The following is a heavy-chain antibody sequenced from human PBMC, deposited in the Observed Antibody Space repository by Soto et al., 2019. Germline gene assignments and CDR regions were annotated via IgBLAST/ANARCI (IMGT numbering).Heavy chain of an antibody. V-gene: IGHV3-23*01. CDR3: AKVPYYDFWSGYYTDFGY. J-gene: IGHJ4*02. CDR2: ISGSGGST. D-gene: IGHD3-3*01. CDR1: GFTFSSYA. Sequence: PGESLKISCAASGFTFSSYAMSWVRQAPGKGLEWVSAISGSGGSTYYADSVKGRFTISRDNSKNTLYLQMNSLRAEDTAVYYCAKVPYYDFWSGYYTDFGYWGQGTLVTVSS.